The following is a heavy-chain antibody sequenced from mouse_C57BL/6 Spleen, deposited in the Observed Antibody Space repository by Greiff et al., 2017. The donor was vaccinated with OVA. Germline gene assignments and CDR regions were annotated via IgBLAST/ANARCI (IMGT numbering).Heavy chain of an antibody. V-gene: IGHV1-69*01. CDR1: GYTFTSYW. Sequence: VQLQQPGAELVMPGASVKLSCKASGYTFTSYWMHWVKQRPGQGLEWIGEIDPSDSYTNYNQKFKGKSTLTVDKSSSTAYMQLSSLTSEDSAVYYCARRHYSRNYFDYWGQGTTLTVSS. J-gene: IGHJ2*01. D-gene: IGHD1-2*01. CDR2: IDPSDSYT. CDR3: ARRHYSRNYFDY.